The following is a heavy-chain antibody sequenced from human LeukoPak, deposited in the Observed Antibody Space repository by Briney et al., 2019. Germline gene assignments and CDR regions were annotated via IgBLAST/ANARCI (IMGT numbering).Heavy chain of an antibody. CDR1: GFTFSSYS. CDR3: AREPAAAGKNWFDP. V-gene: IGHV3-48*04. J-gene: IGHJ5*02. CDR2: ISSSSSTI. Sequence: GGSLRLSCAASGFTFSSYSMNWVRQAPGKGLEWVSYISSSSSTIYYADSVKGRFTVSRDNAKNSLYLQMNSLRAEDTAMYYCAREPAAAGKNWFDPWGQGTLVTVSS. D-gene: IGHD6-25*01.